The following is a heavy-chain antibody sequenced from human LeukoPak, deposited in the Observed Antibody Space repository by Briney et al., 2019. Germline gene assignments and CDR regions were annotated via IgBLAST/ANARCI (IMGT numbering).Heavy chain of an antibody. J-gene: IGHJ3*01. Sequence: GGSLRLSCAASGFTFDNYAMHWVRQAPGKGLEWVSGISWNSAGIGYADSVKGRFTISRDNAKNSLYLQMNSLRTEDMAFYYCVKGDSSGCLEKTAFDVWGRGTRVAVSS. CDR3: VKGDSSGCLEKTAFDV. CDR1: GFTFDNYA. CDR2: ISWNSAGI. D-gene: IGHD6-19*01. V-gene: IGHV3-9*03.